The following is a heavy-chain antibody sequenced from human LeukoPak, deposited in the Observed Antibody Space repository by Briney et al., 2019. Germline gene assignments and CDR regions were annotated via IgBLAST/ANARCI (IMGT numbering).Heavy chain of an antibody. V-gene: IGHV3-64*01. Sequence: GGSLRLSCPASGFTFSNYAMYWVRQPPGKGLECVSTISSNGLSSNYANSVTGRFTIHRNNSKNTLYLQMAGLPAAHMVVYYCARRFTSGLYFDYWGQGTLVTVSS. CDR1: GFTFSNYA. CDR3: ARRFTSGLYFDY. D-gene: IGHD3-22*01. CDR2: ISSNGLSS. J-gene: IGHJ4*02.